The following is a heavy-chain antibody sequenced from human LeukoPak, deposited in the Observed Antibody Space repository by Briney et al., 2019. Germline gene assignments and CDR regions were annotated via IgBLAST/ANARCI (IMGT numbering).Heavy chain of an antibody. CDR1: GFTFSSYS. CDR3: ARVWGTYYYDSSGPDGFDY. J-gene: IGHJ4*02. Sequence: GGSLRLSCAASGFTFSSYSMNWVRQAPGKGLEWVSSISSSSSYIYYADSVKGRFTISRDNAKNSLYLQMNSLRAEDTAVYYCARVWGTYYYDSSGPDGFDYWGQGTLVTVSS. D-gene: IGHD3-22*01. V-gene: IGHV3-21*01. CDR2: ISSSSSYI.